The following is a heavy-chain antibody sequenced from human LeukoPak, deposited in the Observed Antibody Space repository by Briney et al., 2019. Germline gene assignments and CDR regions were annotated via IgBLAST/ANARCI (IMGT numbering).Heavy chain of an antibody. V-gene: IGHV4-4*02. D-gene: IGHD4-17*01. CDR1: GGSVSHSNW. J-gene: IGHJ4*02. CDR3: ARRDYALDY. CDR2: VHPSEGT. Sequence: TSETLSLTCAVSGGSVSHSNWWTWVRQSPGKGLEWIGEVHPSEGTNYNPSLKSRVTISLDTSKNQFSLNLRSVTAADTAVYYCARRDYALDYWGQGTLVTVSS.